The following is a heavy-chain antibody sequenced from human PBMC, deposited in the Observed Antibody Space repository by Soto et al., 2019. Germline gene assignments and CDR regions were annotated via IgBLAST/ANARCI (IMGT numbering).Heavy chain of an antibody. CDR1: GGSISSSNW. J-gene: IGHJ6*02. CDR3: ARDPEQQLETSYGMDV. CDR2: IYHSGST. V-gene: IGHV4-4*02. D-gene: IGHD6-13*01. Sequence: TSETLSLTCAVSGGSISSSNWWSWVRQPPGKGLEWIGEIYHSGSTNYNPSLKSRVTISVDKSKNQFSLKLSSVTAADTAVYYCARDPEQQLETSYGMDVWGQGTTVTVSS.